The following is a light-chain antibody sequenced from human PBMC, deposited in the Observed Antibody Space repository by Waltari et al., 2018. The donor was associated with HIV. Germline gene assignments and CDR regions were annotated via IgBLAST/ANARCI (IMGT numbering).Light chain of an antibody. Sequence: DIQMTQSPSSLSASIWDTVTIPCRASQDISNSVSWFQQRPGEVPKLLVHGAFILQRGVPSRFSGSGSGTDYSLSIRGLQAEDFATYFCQQNFGVPLTFGGGTRVDI. J-gene: IGKJ4*01. CDR3: QQNFGVPLT. V-gene: IGKV1-NL1*01. CDR2: GAF. CDR1: QDISNS.